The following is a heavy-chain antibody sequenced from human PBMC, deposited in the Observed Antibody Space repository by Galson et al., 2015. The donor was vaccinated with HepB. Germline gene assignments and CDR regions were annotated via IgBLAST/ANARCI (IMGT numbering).Heavy chain of an antibody. CDR3: ARVVGGDIVVVPAASNFDY. V-gene: IGHV4-34*01. CDR1: GGSFSGYY. Sequence: TLSLTCAVYGGSFSGYYWSWIRQPPGKGLEWIGEINHSGSTNYNPSLRSRVTTSVDTSKNQFSLKLSSLTAADTAVYYCARVVGGDIVVVPAASNFDYWGQGTLVTVSS. D-gene: IGHD2-2*01. CDR2: INHSGST. J-gene: IGHJ4*02.